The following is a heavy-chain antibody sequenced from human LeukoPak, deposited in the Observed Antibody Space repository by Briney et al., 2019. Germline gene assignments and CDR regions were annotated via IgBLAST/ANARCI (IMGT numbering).Heavy chain of an antibody. V-gene: IGHV3-23*01. CDR1: GFTFAIHA. Sequence: GGSLRLSCAASGFTFAIHAMTWVRQAPGKGLEWVSGISGDGASTHYAESVKGQFTISRDNSQNTLFLQMNSLRVEDTAIYYCAKDSYVSGRPLHTFDVWGQGAMVTVSS. CDR2: ISGDGAST. CDR3: AKDSYVSGRPLHTFDV. J-gene: IGHJ3*01. D-gene: IGHD3-10*01.